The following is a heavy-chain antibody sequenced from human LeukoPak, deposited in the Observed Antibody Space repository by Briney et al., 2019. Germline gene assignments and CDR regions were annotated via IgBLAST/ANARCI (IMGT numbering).Heavy chain of an antibody. CDR3: ARSLGYCTSTSCYLQAFDI. D-gene: IGHD2-2*01. Sequence: ASVKVSCKASGYTFTSYGISWVRQAPGQGLEWMGWISAYNGNTNYAQKLQGRVTMTTDTSTSTAYMELRSLRSDDTAVYYCARSLGYCTSTSCYLQAFDIWGQGTMVTVSS. CDR2: ISAYNGNT. V-gene: IGHV1-18*04. J-gene: IGHJ3*02. CDR1: GYTFTSYG.